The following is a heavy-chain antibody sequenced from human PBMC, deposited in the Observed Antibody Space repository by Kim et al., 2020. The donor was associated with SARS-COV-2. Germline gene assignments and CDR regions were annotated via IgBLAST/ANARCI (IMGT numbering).Heavy chain of an antibody. J-gene: IGHJ6*02. V-gene: IGHV4-34*01. D-gene: IGHD2-21*01. CDR1: SGSFSDYN. Sequence: SETLSLTCAAYSGSFSDYNWNWVRQAPGKGLEWIGEVNHVGTTNYNTSLKSRVTISVDASRSQFSLRLKSVTAADTGVYWCACVRSAFTNCYHFRRSLTHYYGLAVWGQGTTVTV. CDR3: ACVRSAFTNCYHFRRSLTHYYGLAV. CDR2: VNHVGTT.